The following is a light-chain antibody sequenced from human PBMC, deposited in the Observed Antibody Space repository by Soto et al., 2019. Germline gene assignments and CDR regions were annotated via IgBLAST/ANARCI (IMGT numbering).Light chain of an antibody. CDR3: CSHADTYTVV. Sequence: QSALTQPRSVSGSPGQSVTISCTGTSSDIGSSNRVSWFQQPPGEAPKLIIYDVTKRPSGVPDRFSGSKSGNTASLTISGLQAEDEADYYGCSHADTYTVVFGGGTKVTVL. CDR2: DVT. V-gene: IGLV2-11*01. CDR1: SSDIGSSNR. J-gene: IGLJ2*01.